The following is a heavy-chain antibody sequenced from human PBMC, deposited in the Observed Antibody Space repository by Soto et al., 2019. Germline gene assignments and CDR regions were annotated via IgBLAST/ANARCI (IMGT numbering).Heavy chain of an antibody. Sequence: QVQLQESGPGLVKPSQTLSLTCTVSGGSISSGGYYWSWIRQHPGKGLEWIGYIYYSGSTYYNPSLKRRVTISVDTSKNQFSLKLSSVTAADTAVYYCAGIRLRWYRYGMDVWGQGTTVTVSS. V-gene: IGHV4-31*03. CDR2: IYYSGST. J-gene: IGHJ6*02. D-gene: IGHD4-17*01. CDR1: GGSISSGGYY. CDR3: AGIRLRWYRYGMDV.